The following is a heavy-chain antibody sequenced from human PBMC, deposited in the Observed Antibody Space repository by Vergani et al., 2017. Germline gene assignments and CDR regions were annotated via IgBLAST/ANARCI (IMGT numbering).Heavy chain of an antibody. D-gene: IGHD3-10*01. V-gene: IGHV4-30-4*08. CDR1: GGSISSGDYY. CDR3: ARVGVVRGVSYYYYYYGMDF. Sequence: QVQLQESGPGLVKPSQTLSLTCTVSGGSISSGDYYWSWIRQPPGKGLEWSGYIYYSGSTYYNPSLKSRVTISVDTSKNQFSLKLSSVTAADTAVYYCARVGVVRGVSYYYYYYGMDFWGQGTTVTVSS. J-gene: IGHJ6*02. CDR2: IYYSGST.